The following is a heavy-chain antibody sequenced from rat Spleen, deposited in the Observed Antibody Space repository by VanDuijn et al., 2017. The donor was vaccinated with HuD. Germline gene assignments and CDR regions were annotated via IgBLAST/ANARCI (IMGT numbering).Heavy chain of an antibody. CDR3: ARSVFDY. J-gene: IGHJ2*01. CDR1: GLNFSDYY. CDR2: ITYDGSST. Sequence: EVQLVESDGGLVQPGRSLKLSCAASGLNFSDYYMAWVRQAPTKGLEWVATITYDGSSTYYRDSVKGRFTISRDNAKSTLYLQMDSLRSEDTATYYCARSVFDYWGQGVMVTVSS. V-gene: IGHV5-29*01.